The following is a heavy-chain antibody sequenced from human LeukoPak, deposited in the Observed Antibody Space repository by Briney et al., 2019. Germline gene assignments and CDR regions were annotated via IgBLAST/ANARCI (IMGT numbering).Heavy chain of an antibody. CDR2: IYYSGST. CDR3: ARDVSGGSWDFDY. V-gene: IGHV4-39*07. Sequence: SETLSLTCTVSGGSISSSSYYWGWIRQPPGKGLEWIGSIYYSGSTYNNPSLKSRVTISLDTSKNQFSLKLSSVTAADTAVYYCARDVSGGSWDFDYWGQGTLVTVSS. CDR1: GGSISSSSYY. D-gene: IGHD2-15*01. J-gene: IGHJ4*02.